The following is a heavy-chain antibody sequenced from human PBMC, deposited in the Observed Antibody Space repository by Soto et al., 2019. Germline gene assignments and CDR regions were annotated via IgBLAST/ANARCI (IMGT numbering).Heavy chain of an antibody. J-gene: IGHJ6*02. Sequence: VASVKVSCKASGGTFSSYAISWVRQAPGQGLEWMGGIIPIFGTANYAQKFQGRVTITADESTSTAYMELSSLRSEYTAVYYCARDRRVVVVPAAIQNYGMDVWGQGTTVTVSS. V-gene: IGHV1-69*13. CDR3: ARDRRVVVVPAAIQNYGMDV. CDR2: IIPIFGTA. D-gene: IGHD2-2*02. CDR1: GGTFSSYA.